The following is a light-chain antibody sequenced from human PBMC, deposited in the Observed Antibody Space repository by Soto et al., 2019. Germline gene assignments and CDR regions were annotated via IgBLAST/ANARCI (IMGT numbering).Light chain of an antibody. CDR3: QQYSSSPLT. V-gene: IGKV3-20*01. CDR1: QSVRSSH. J-gene: IGKJ4*01. CDR2: GAS. Sequence: EIVLTQSPFTLSLSPGERATLSCRASQSVRSSHLAWYQQMPGQAPRLLIYGASNRATGIPDRFSGSGSGTDFTLTINILEPEDFAVYYCQQYSSSPLTFGGGTKVDIK.